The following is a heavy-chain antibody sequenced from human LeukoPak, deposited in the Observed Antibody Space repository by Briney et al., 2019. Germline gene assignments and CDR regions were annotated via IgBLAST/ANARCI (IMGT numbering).Heavy chain of an antibody. CDR2: INPNSGGT. CDR3: ARAPRGIAAAGNDY. Sequence: ASVKVSCKAFGYTFTGYYMHWVRQAPGQGLEWMGWINPNSGGTNYAQKFQGRVTMTRDTSISTAYMELSRLRSGDTAVYYCARAPRGIAAAGNDYWGQGTLVTVSS. J-gene: IGHJ4*02. CDR1: GYTFTGYY. V-gene: IGHV1-2*02. D-gene: IGHD6-13*01.